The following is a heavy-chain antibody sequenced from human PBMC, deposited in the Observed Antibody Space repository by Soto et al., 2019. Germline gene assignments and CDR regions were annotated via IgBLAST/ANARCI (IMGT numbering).Heavy chain of an antibody. CDR1: GGSISSYY. Sequence: SQTLSLTCTVSGGSISSYYWSWIRQPPGKGLEWIGYIYYSGSTNYNPSLKSRVTISVDTSKNQFSLKLSSVTAADTAVYYCARQARYCSSTSCYILLDYWGQGTLVTVSS. D-gene: IGHD2-2*02. CDR2: IYYSGST. CDR3: ARQARYCSSTSCYILLDY. V-gene: IGHV4-59*08. J-gene: IGHJ4*02.